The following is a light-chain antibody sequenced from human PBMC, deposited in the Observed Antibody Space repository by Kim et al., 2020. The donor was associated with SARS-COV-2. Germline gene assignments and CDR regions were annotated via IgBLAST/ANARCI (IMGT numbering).Light chain of an antibody. J-gene: IGLJ3*02. Sequence: KTVTIYCTRSTGSIASNYVQLYQQRPGSSTTTVIYDDNQRPSGVPDRFSSSIDSSANSASLSISGLKTEDEADYYCQSYDSSPKGVFGGGTKLTVL. CDR1: TGSIASNY. CDR3: QSYDSSPKGV. V-gene: IGLV6-57*01. CDR2: DDN.